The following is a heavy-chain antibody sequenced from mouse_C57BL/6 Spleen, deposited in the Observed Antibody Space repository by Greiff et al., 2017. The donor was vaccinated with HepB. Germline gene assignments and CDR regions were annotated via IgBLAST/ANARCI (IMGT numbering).Heavy chain of an antibody. V-gene: IGHV1-69*01. CDR2: IDPSDSYT. Sequence: VKLQQPGAELVMPGASVKLSCKASGYTFTSYWMHWVKQRPGQGLEWIGEIDPSDSYTNYNQKFKGKSTLTVDKSSSTAYMQLSSLTSEDSAVYYCARQGNYAFDYWGQGTTLTVSS. CDR3: ARQGNYAFDY. D-gene: IGHD2-1*01. J-gene: IGHJ2*01. CDR1: GYTFTSYW.